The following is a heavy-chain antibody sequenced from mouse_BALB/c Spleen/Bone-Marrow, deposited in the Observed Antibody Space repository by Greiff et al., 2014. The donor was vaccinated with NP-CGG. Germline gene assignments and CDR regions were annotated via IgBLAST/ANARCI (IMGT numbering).Heavy chain of an antibody. V-gene: IGHV14-3*02. CDR1: GFNIKDTY. J-gene: IGHJ4*01. Sequence: EVKLLESGAELVKPGASVKLSCTASGFNIKDTYMHWVKQRPEQGLEWIGRIDPANGNTKNDPKFQGKATITADTSSNTAYLQLSSLTSEDTAVYYCAIYYGNYYAMDYWGQGTSVTVSS. CDR3: AIYYGNYYAMDY. CDR2: IDPANGNT. D-gene: IGHD2-1*01.